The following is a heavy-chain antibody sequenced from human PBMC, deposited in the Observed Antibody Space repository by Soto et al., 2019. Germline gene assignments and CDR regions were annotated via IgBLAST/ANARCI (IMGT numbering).Heavy chain of an antibody. CDR3: ARDDYGDYFLDY. J-gene: IGHJ4*02. V-gene: IGHV3-74*01. D-gene: IGHD4-17*01. Sequence: PGGSLRLSCAASGFTFSSYWVHWVRQAPGKGLVWVSRINSDGSSTSYADSVKGRFTISRDNAKNTLYLQMNSLRAEDTAVYYCARDDYGDYFLDYWGQGTLVTVSS. CDR2: INSDGSST. CDR1: GFTFSSYW.